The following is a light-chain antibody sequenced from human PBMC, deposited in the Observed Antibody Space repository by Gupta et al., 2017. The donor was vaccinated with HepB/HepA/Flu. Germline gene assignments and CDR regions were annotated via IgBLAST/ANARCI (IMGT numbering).Light chain of an antibody. V-gene: IGLV2-14*01. CDR2: DVS. Sequence: SALTQPASVSGSPGQSITISCTGTSSDVGGYNYVSWYQQHPGKAPKLMIYDVSNRPSGVSNRFSGSKSGNTASLTISGLQAEDEADYYCSSYTSSLSWVFGGGTKLTVL. CDR3: SSYTSSLSWV. J-gene: IGLJ3*02. CDR1: SSDVGGYNY.